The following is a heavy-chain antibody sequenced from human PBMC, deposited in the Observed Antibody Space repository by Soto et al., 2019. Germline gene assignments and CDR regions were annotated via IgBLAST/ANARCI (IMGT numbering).Heavy chain of an antibody. CDR3: AQDIRPLSSGWYLSFDP. CDR2: ISWNSGSI. CDR1: GFTFDDYA. D-gene: IGHD6-19*01. J-gene: IGHJ5*02. V-gene: IGHV3-9*01. Sequence: EVQLVESGGGLVQPGRSLRLSCAASGFTFDDYAMHWVRQAPGKGLEWVSGISWNSGSIGYADSVKGRFTISRDNAKNPLYLQMKSLRAEDTALYYGAQDIRPLSSGWYLSFDPWGQGTLVTVSS.